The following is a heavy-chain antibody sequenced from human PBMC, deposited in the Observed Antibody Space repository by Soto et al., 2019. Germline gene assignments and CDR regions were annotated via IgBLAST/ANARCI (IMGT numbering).Heavy chain of an antibody. CDR1: GYTFTSYG. V-gene: IGHV1-18*01. D-gene: IGHD3-16*01. J-gene: IGHJ6*04. CDR3: AREDGGRVKRPYYYSGMDV. Sequence: ASVKVSCKASGYTFTSYGISWVRQAPGQGLEWMGWISAYNGNTNYAQKLQGRVTMTTDTSTSTAYMELRSLRSDDTAVYYCAREDGGRVKRPYYYSGMDVWGKGTRVTFPS. CDR2: ISAYNGNT.